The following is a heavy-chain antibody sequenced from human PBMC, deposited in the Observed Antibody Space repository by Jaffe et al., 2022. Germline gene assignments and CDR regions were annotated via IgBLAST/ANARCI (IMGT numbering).Heavy chain of an antibody. Sequence: EVQLVESGGGLVQPGRSLRLSCTASGFTFGDYAMSWVRQAPGKGLEWVGFIRSKAYGGTTEYAASVKGRFTISRDDSKSIAYLQMNSLKTEDTAVYYCTRDSYDYVWGSYRSRPDAFDIWGQGTMVTVSS. CDR3: TRDSYDYVWGSYRSRPDAFDI. J-gene: IGHJ3*02. D-gene: IGHD3-16*02. V-gene: IGHV3-49*04. CDR1: GFTFGDYA. CDR2: IRSKAYGGTT.